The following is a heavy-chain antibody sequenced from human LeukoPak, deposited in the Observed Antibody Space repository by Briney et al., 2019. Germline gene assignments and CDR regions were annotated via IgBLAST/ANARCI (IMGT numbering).Heavy chain of an antibody. J-gene: IGHJ4*02. CDR2: IYYSGST. Sequence: SETLSLTCTASGGSISSSSYYWGWIRQPPGKGLEWIGSIYYSGSTYYNPSLKSRVTISVDASKNQFSLKLSSVTAADTAVYYCAAWSYWGDFDYWGQGNLVTVSS. V-gene: IGHV4-39*07. CDR3: AAWSYWGDFDY. CDR1: GGSISSSSYY. D-gene: IGHD1-26*01.